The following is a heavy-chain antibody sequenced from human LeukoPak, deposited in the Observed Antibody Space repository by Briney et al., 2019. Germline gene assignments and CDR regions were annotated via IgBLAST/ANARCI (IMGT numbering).Heavy chain of an antibody. V-gene: IGHV3-48*01. J-gene: IGHJ4*02. CDR3: ARGTSTIDY. CDR1: GFTFSTYR. CDR2: ISTSDSTI. Sequence: PGGSLRLSCAASGFTFSTYRMKWVRQGPGKGLEWVSYISTSDSTIYYADSVKGRFTISRDNAKNSLYLQMNSLRAEDTAVYYCARGTSTIDYWGQGTLVTVSS. D-gene: IGHD5/OR15-5a*01.